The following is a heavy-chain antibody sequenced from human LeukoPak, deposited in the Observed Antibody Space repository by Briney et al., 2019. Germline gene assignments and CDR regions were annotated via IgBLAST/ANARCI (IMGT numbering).Heavy chain of an antibody. CDR3: ARAGGLRWSFDY. CDR2: IYSGGST. Sequence: GGSLRLSCAASGFTFSSNYMSWVRQAPGKGLEWVSVIYSGGSTYYADSVKGRFTISRDNSKNTLYLQMNSLRAEDTAVYYCARAGGLRWSFDYWGQGTLVTVSS. CDR1: GFTFSSNY. V-gene: IGHV3-53*01. D-gene: IGHD4-23*01. J-gene: IGHJ4*02.